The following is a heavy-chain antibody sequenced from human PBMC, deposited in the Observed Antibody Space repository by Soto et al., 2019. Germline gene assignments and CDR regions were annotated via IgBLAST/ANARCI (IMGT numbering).Heavy chain of an antibody. V-gene: IGHV1-18*01. D-gene: IGHD3-3*01. CDR2: ISGYNGNT. J-gene: IGHJ5*02. Sequence: QVQQVQSGVEVKKPGASVKVSCKASGYTFTSYGISWVRQAPGQGLEWMGWISGYNGNTNYAQKFQGRVTMTTDTSTSTAYMELRSLRSDDTAVYYCARDMGVLRFLEWKNWFDPWGQGTLVTVSS. CDR3: ARDMGVLRFLEWKNWFDP. CDR1: GYTFTSYG.